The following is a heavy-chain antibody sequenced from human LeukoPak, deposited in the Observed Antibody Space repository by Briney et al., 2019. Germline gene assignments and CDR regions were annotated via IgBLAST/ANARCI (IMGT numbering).Heavy chain of an antibody. V-gene: IGHV1-69*06. CDR3: ARVFYPIFWSGYSYAFDI. D-gene: IGHD3-3*01. J-gene: IGHJ3*02. CDR1: GGTFSSYA. CDR2: IIPIFGTA. Sequence: PRASVKVSCKASGGTFSSYAISWVRQAPGQGLEWMGGIIPIFGTANYAQKFQGRVTITADKSTSTAYMELSRLRSEDTAVYYCARVFYPIFWSGYSYAFDIWGQGTMVTVSS.